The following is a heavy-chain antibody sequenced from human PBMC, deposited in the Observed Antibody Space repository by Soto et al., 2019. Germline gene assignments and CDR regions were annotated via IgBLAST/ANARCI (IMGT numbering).Heavy chain of an antibody. CDR3: APARCSSNSCRDAFDI. CDR1: GGTFSSYT. V-gene: IGHV1-69*02. D-gene: IGHD2-2*01. J-gene: IGHJ3*02. CDR2: IIPILGIA. Sequence: QVQLVQSGAEVKKPGSSVKVSCKASGGTFSSYTISWVRQAPGQGLEWMGRIIPILGIANYAQKFQGRVTITADKSTSTAYMDLSSLRSEDTAVYYCAPARCSSNSCRDAFDIWVQGTMVTVSS.